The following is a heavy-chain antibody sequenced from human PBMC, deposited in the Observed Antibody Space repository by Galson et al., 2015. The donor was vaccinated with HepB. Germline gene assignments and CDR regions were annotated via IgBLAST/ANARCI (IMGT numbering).Heavy chain of an antibody. CDR2: IDLSDSYT. D-gene: IGHD3-22*01. J-gene: IGHJ4*02. V-gene: IGHV5-10-1*01. CDR1: GYSFTSYW. Sequence: QSGAEVKKPGESLRISCKGSGYSFTSYWISWVRQMPGKGLEWMGRIDLSDSYTNYSPSFQGHVTISADKSISTAYLQWSSLKASDTAMYYCARLYYDSSGYYSFDYWGQGTLVTVSS. CDR3: ARLYYDSSGYYSFDY.